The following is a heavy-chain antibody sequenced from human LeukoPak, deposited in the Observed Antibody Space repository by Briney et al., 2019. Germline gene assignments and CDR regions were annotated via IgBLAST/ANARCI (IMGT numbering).Heavy chain of an antibody. Sequence: ASVKVSCKASGYTFTSYYMHWVRQAPRQGLEWMGIINPSGGSTSYAQKFQGRVTMTRDMSTSTVYMELSSLRSEDTAIYYCARDNSVGDNAWWFDPWGQGTLVTVSS. J-gene: IGHJ5*02. D-gene: IGHD1-26*01. CDR2: INPSGGST. CDR3: ARDNSVGDNAWWFDP. V-gene: IGHV1-46*01. CDR1: GYTFTSYY.